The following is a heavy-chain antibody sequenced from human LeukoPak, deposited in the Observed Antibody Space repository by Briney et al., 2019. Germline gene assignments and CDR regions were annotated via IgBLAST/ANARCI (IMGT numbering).Heavy chain of an antibody. D-gene: IGHD2-15*01. CDR2: INHSGST. Sequence: SETLSLTCAVYGGSFSGYYWSWIRQPPGKGLEWIGEINHSGSTNYNPSLKSRVTISVDTSKNQFSLKLSSVTAADTAVYYCARHRYVVAATLFDYWGQGTLVTVSS. J-gene: IGHJ4*02. CDR1: GGSFSGYY. CDR3: ARHRYVVAATLFDY. V-gene: IGHV4-34*01.